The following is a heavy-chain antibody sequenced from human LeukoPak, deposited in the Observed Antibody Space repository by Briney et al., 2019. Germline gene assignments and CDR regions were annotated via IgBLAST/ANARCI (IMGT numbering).Heavy chain of an antibody. D-gene: IGHD6-13*01. J-gene: IGHJ6*03. V-gene: IGHV4-4*07. CDR1: GVSISSYY. Sequence: SETLSLTCTVSGVSISSYYWSWIRQPAGKGLEWIGRIYTSGSTNYNPSLKSRVTISVDKSKNQFSLKLSSVTAADTAVYYCAREVAAAGYYYYYYMDVWGKGTTVTVSS. CDR3: AREVAAAGYYYYYYMDV. CDR2: IYTSGST.